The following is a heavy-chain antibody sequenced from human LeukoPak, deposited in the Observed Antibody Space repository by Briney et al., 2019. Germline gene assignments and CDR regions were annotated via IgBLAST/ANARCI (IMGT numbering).Heavy chain of an antibody. D-gene: IGHD2-2*01. J-gene: IGHJ4*02. CDR2: INPNSGGT. CDR3: ARAEMGSIVVVPAGTPDFDY. CDR1: GYTFTGYY. Sequence: ASVKVSCKASGYTFTGYYMHWVRQAPGQGLEWTGWINPNSGGTNYAQKFQGRVTMNRDTSISTAYMELSRLRSDDTAVYYCARAEMGSIVVVPAGTPDFDYWGQGTLVTVSS. V-gene: IGHV1-2*02.